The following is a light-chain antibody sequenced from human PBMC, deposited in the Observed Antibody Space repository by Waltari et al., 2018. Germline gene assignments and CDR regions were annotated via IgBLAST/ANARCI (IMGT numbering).Light chain of an antibody. CDR2: LCS. CDR3: MQSLQTLWT. CDR1: QSLLHRHGNNY. Sequence: DIVVTQSPLSLPVTPGEPASISCRSSQSLLHRHGNNYLDWYLQKPGQSPQLLIYLCSNRASGVPDRFSGSGSGTDFTLTISRVEAEDVGVYYCMQSLQTLWTFGQGTKVEIK. J-gene: IGKJ1*01. V-gene: IGKV2-28*01.